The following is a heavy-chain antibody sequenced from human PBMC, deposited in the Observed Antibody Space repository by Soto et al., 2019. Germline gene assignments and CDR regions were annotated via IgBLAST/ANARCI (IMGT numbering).Heavy chain of an antibody. CDR1: KSLFSVYY. CDR3: ARDSTRRGACDV. J-gene: IGHJ3*01. CDR2: INHSGSS. Sequence: XETLCRTGALDKSLFSVYYWTWFRQPPGKGPEWIGEINHSGSSNYNPSLKCRVTISVDTSKNQFSQKLSSVTAADTAVYYCARDSTRRGACDVWGQGKMFTVS. V-gene: IGHV4-34*01. D-gene: IGHD2-2*01.